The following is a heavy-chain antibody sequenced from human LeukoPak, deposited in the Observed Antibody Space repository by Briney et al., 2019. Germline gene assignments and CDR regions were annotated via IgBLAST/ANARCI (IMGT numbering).Heavy chain of an antibody. CDR2: ISYDGSSK. J-gene: IGHJ4*02. D-gene: IGHD5-12*01. CDR1: GFTFSTYA. V-gene: IGHV3-30*01. CDR3: ARGAVAPVRVGYFDY. Sequence: GGSLRLSCAASGFTFSTYAMHRVRQAPGKGLEWVAVISYDGSSKYYADSVKGRFTISRDNSKNTLYLQMNSLRAEDTAVYYCARGAVAPVRVGYFDYWGQGTLVTVSS.